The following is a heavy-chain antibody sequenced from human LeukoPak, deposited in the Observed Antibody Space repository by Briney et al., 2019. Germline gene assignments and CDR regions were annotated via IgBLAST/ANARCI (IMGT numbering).Heavy chain of an antibody. CDR3: ASYDYGGRDAFDI. CDR2: IYYSGST. Sequence: SETLSLTCTVSGGSISSYYWSWIRQPPGRGLEWIGYIYYSGSTNYNPSLKSRVTISVDTSKNQFSLKLSLVTAADTAVYYCASYDYGGRDAFDIWGQGTMVTVSS. D-gene: IGHD4/OR15-4a*01. CDR1: GGSISSYY. J-gene: IGHJ3*02. V-gene: IGHV4-59*01.